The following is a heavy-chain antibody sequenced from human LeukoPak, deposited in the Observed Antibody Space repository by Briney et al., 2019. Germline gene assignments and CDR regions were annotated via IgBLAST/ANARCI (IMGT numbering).Heavy chain of an antibody. CDR1: GGSISSGDYY. Sequence: SQTLSLXCTVSGGSISSGDYYWSWIRQPPGKGLEWIGYIYYSGITYYNPSLKSRVTISVDTSKNQFSLKLSSVTAADTAVYYCARVGGGSGPVGFDPWGQGTLVTVSS. D-gene: IGHD3-10*01. V-gene: IGHV4-30-4*08. CDR3: ARVGGGSGPVGFDP. J-gene: IGHJ5*02. CDR2: IYYSGIT.